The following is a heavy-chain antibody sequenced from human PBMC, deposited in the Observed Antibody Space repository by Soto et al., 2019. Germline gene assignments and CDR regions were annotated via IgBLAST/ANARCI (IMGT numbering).Heavy chain of an antibody. J-gene: IGHJ5*02. V-gene: IGHV3-23*01. CDR2: ISGSGGST. CDR3: AKDLWSGYTSNWFDP. D-gene: IGHD3-3*01. CDR1: GCTFSSYG. Sequence: TGGSLRLSCAASGCTFSSYGMSWVRQAPGKGLEWVSAISGSGGSTYYADSVKGRFTISRDNSKNTLYLQMNSLRAEDTAVYYCAKDLWSGYTSNWFDPWGQGTLVTVSS.